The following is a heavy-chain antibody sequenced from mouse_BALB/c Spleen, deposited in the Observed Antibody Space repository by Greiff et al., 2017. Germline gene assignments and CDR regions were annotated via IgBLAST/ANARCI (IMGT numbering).Heavy chain of an antibody. Sequence: QVQLKESGAELARPGASVKLSCKASGYTFTSYWMQWVKQRPGQGLEWIGAIYPGDGDTRYTQKFKGKATLTADKSSSTAYMQLSSLASEDSAVYYCARGGITTATGYFDVWGAGTTVTVSS. D-gene: IGHD1-2*01. V-gene: IGHV1-87*01. J-gene: IGHJ1*01. CDR1: GYTFTSYW. CDR3: ARGGITTATGYFDV. CDR2: IYPGDGDT.